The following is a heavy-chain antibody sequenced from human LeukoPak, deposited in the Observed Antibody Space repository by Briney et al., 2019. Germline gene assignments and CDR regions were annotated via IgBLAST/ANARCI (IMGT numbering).Heavy chain of an antibody. Sequence: GGSLRLSCAASGFTFSSYAMNWVRQAPGKGLEWVSGISGSGGSTYFADSVKGRSTISRDNSKNTLYLQMNSLRAEDTAVYYCAKDPRTWFGELLSPSYFDYWGLGTLVTVSS. J-gene: IGHJ4*02. V-gene: IGHV3-23*01. D-gene: IGHD3-10*01. CDR3: AKDPRTWFGELLSPSYFDY. CDR1: GFTFSSYA. CDR2: ISGSGGST.